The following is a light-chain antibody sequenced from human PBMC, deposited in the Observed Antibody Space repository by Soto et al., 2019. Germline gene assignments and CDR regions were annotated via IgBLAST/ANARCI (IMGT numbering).Light chain of an antibody. CDR1: SSNMGRNY. J-gene: IGLJ2*01. V-gene: IGLV1-47*01. CDR2: RNS. Sequence: QSVLTQPPSASGPPGQRVTIPCSGSSSNMGRNYVYWYQQIPGKAPKLLMYRNSQRPSGVPDRFSGSKSGTSASLAISGLRSEDEADHYCAAWDDSLSGYEVFGGGTKLTVL. CDR3: AAWDDSLSGYEV.